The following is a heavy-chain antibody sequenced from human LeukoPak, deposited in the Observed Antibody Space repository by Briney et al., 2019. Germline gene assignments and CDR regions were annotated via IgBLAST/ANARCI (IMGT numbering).Heavy chain of an antibody. CDR2: ISGGGGSST. Sequence: GGSLRLSCAASGFTFSSYAMSWVRQAPGKGLEWVSTISGGGGSSTYYADSVKGRFTISRDNSKNTLNLQMNSLRAEDTAAYYCVRRPDYFGYWGQGTLVTVSS. CDR3: VRRPDYFGY. J-gene: IGHJ4*02. CDR1: GFTFSSYA. V-gene: IGHV3-23*01.